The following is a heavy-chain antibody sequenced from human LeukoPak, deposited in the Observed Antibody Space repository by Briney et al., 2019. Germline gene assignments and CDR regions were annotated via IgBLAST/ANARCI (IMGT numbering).Heavy chain of an antibody. D-gene: IGHD1-26*01. CDR2: ISSSSSYI. CDR3: ARDPDRGSGSSLEHDY. Sequence: PGGSLRLSCAASGFTFSSYSMNWVRQAPGKGLEWVSSISSSSSYIYYADSVKGRFTISRDNAKNSLYLQMNSLRAEDTAVYYCARDPDRGSGSSLEHDYWGQGTLVTVSS. V-gene: IGHV3-21*01. J-gene: IGHJ4*02. CDR1: GFTFSSYS.